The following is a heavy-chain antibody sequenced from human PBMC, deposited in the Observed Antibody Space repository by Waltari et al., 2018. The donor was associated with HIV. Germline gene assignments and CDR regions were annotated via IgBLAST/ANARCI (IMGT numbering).Heavy chain of an antibody. D-gene: IGHD4-4*01. CDR2: IRSKAYGGTT. CDR1: GFTFGDYA. V-gene: IGHV3-49*03. J-gene: IGHJ4*02. CDR3: TRDRSTVTRYFDY. Sequence: EVQLVESGGGLVQPGRSLRLSCTASGFTFGDYAMSWFRKAPGKGLEWVGFIRSKAYGGTTEYAASVKGRFTISRDDSKSIAYLQMNSLKTEDTAVYYCTRDRSTVTRYFDYWGQGTLVTVSS.